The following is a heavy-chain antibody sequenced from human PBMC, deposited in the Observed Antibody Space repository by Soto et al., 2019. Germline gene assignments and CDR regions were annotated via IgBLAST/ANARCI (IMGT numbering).Heavy chain of an antibody. CDR1: GSAISRRSDN. J-gene: IGHJ4*02. Sequence: SDTLALSCTVSGSAISRRSDNCGWIRRPRGKGMELSWGIYYTGGTYYNPALGSRVSISLDTAKAQFTLKLSSVTAADAAVYCCAKKNRRMHQFDYWGEGTLVTVSS. D-gene: IGHD2-15*01. CDR3: AKKNRRMHQFDY. V-gene: IGHV4-39*01. CDR2: IYYTGGT.